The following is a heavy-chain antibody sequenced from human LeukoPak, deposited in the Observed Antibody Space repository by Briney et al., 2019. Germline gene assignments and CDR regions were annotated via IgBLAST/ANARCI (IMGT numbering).Heavy chain of an antibody. Sequence: SETLSLTCTVSGYSISSGFYWGWIRQPPGKGLEWIGNIHYSGSTSYNPSLKSRVTISVDTSKNQFSLKLTSVTAADTAVYYCARGVNSGYFDYCGQGTLVTVSS. V-gene: IGHV4-38-2*02. CDR3: ARGVNSGYFDY. CDR1: GYSISSGFY. D-gene: IGHD1-26*01. CDR2: IHYSGST. J-gene: IGHJ4*02.